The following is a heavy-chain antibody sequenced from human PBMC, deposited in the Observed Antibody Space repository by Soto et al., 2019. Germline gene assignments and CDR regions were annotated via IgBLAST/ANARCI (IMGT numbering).Heavy chain of an antibody. D-gene: IGHD6-13*01. J-gene: IGHJ4*02. V-gene: IGHV4-4*02. CDR3: ARYNAASGTYYFDY. CDR1: GDSVSSRFW. CDR2: IYHSGSA. Sequence: QVELQESGPGLVKPSGTLSLTCAVSGDSVSSRFWWSWVRQSPGKGLEWIGEIYHSGSANYNPSLKSRVTMSVDNSKNQFSLKLNSLTAADTAVYYCARYNAASGTYYFDYWGQGTLVTVSS.